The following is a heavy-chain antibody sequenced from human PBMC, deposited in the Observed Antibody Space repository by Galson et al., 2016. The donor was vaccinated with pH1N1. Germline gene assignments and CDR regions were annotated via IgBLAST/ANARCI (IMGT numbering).Heavy chain of an antibody. J-gene: IGHJ4*02. CDR2: INWNGGST. Sequence: SLRLSCAAAGFTFDDYGMSWVRQAPGKGLEWVAGINWNGGSTGYVDSVKGRFKISRDNAKKSLHLQMNSLRVEDTAFYFCVRVWGLHGSGTYTYFDHWGQGSLVTVSS. D-gene: IGHD3-10*01. CDR3: VRVWGLHGSGTYTYFDH. CDR1: GFTFDDYG. V-gene: IGHV3-20*04.